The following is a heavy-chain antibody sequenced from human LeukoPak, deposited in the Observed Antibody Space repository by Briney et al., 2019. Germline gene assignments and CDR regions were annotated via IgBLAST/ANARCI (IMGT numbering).Heavy chain of an antibody. J-gene: IGHJ6*03. CDR3: ARDFGEMGEWELVRYYYYYMDV. CDR1: GYTFTSYY. CDR2: INPRGGSP. D-gene: IGHD1-26*01. Sequence: GASVKVSCKASGYTFTSYYMHWVRQAPGQGLEWMGIINPRGGSPSCAQKCQGSVTRTRDTSISTAYMELSRLRSDDTAVYYCARDFGEMGEWELVRYYYYYMDVWGKGTTVTVSS. V-gene: IGHV1-46*01.